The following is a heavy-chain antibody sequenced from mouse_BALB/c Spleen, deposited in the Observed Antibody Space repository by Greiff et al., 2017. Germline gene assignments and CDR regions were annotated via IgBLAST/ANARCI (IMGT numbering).Heavy chain of an antibody. CDR3: ASPYGSSYDYFDV. V-gene: IGHV1S56*01. Sequence: QVQLQQSGPELVKPGASVRISCKASGYTFTSYYIHWVKQRPGQGLEWIGWIYPGNVNTKYNEKFKGKATLTADKSSSTAYMQLSSLTSEDSAVYFCASPYGSSYDYFDVWGAGTTVTVSS. J-gene: IGHJ1*01. CDR2: IYPGNVNT. CDR1: GYTFTSYY. D-gene: IGHD1-1*01.